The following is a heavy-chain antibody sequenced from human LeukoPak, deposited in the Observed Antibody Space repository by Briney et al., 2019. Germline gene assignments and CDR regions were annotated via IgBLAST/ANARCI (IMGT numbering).Heavy chain of an antibody. D-gene: IGHD6-19*01. CDR3: AKGGAVPWTGLDY. V-gene: IGHV3-23*01. CDR1: VVTIISYA. Sequence: GGSLRLSCAVSVVTIISYAMNCGRHAPGKGLEWGSTISDSTDSTYYTASVKGRFTISRDNFRNMLHLEMNSLRAEDTAVYYCAKGGAVPWTGLDYWGQGHLVTVSS. CDR2: ISDSTDST. J-gene: IGHJ4*02.